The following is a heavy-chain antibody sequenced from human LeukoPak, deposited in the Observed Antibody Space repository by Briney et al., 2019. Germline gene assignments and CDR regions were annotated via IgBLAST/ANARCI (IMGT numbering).Heavy chain of an antibody. CDR2: INSGNNYI. CDR3: AKIYSSGWYDLYYFDY. Sequence: GGSLRLSCVASGFTFSDYAMHWVRQAPGKALEWVSSINSGNNYIYYADSVKGRFTISRDNSKNTLYLQMNSLRAEDTAVYYCAKIYSSGWYDLYYFDYWGQGTLVTVS. V-gene: IGHV3-21*01. D-gene: IGHD6-19*01. J-gene: IGHJ4*02. CDR1: GFTFSDYA.